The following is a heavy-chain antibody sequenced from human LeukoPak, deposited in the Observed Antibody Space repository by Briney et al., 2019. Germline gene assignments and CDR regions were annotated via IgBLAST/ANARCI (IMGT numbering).Heavy chain of an antibody. CDR1: GFTFDDYA. D-gene: IGHD3-22*01. V-gene: IGHV3-9*03. Sequence: GRSLRLSCAASGFTFDDYAMHWVRQAPGKGLEWVSGISWNSGSIGYADSVKGRFTISRDNAKNSLYLQMNSLRAEDMALYYCAKDQSYYDSSGFDYWGQGTLVTVSS. CDR3: AKDQSYYDSSGFDY. J-gene: IGHJ4*02. CDR2: ISWNSGSI.